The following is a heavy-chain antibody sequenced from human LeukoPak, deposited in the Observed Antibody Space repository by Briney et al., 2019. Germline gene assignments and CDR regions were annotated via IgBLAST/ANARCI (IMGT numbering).Heavy chain of an antibody. V-gene: IGHV1-69*04. CDR2: IIPIRGIA. CDR3: AREHASSSWNAPFDY. CDR1: GGTFSSYA. J-gene: IGHJ4*02. D-gene: IGHD6-13*01. Sequence: SVKVSCKASGGTFSSYAISWVRQAPGQGLEWMGRIIPIRGIANYAQKFQGRVTITADKSTSTAYMKLSSLRSEDTAVYYCAREHASSSWNAPFDYWGQGTLVTVSS.